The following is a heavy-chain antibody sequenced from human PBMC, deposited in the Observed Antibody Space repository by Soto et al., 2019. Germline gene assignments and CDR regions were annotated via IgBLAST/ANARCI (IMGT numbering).Heavy chain of an antibody. CDR1: GFTFSDYY. CDR2: ISSSGSTI. CDR3: ARDLRYYYGSGSAFDI. Sequence: GGSLRLSCAASGFTFSDYYMSWIRQAPGKGLEWVSYISSSGSTIYYADSVKGRFTISRDNAKNSLYLQMNSLRAEDTAVYYCARDLRYYYGSGSAFDIWGQGTMVTVSS. D-gene: IGHD3-10*01. J-gene: IGHJ3*02. V-gene: IGHV3-11*04.